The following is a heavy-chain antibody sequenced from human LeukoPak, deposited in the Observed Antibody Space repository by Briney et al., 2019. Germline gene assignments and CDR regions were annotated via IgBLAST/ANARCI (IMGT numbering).Heavy chain of an antibody. Sequence: KNGESLKISCKGSGYSFTGYWIGWVRQMPGKGLEWMAMMYPGDSQIRYTPSFQGQVTISADNSISTAYMEWSSLRASDTAMYYCARNGGTPERDGHRHGYFDYWGQGTLVTVSS. J-gene: IGHJ4*02. CDR1: GYSFTGYW. D-gene: IGHD5-24*01. V-gene: IGHV5-51*01. CDR3: ARNGGTPERDGHRHGYFDY. CDR2: MYPGDSQI.